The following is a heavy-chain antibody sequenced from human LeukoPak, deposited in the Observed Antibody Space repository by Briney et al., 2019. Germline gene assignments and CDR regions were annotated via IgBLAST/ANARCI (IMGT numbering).Heavy chain of an antibody. CDR1: GFTFSNQA. Sequence: GGSLRLSCAVSGFTFSNQAMNWVRQAPGKGLEWLSAISGSGGSTYYSDSVKGRFTISRDNSKNTLYLQMNSLRAEDTAIYYCAKDIMGVTNPYYFDYWGQGTLVTVSS. D-gene: IGHD3-10*01. J-gene: IGHJ4*02. CDR2: ISGSGGST. V-gene: IGHV3-23*01. CDR3: AKDIMGVTNPYYFDY.